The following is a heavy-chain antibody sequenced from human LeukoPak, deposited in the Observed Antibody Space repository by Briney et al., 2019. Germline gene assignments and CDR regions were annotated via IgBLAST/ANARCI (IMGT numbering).Heavy chain of an antibody. CDR1: GGSISSYY. J-gene: IGHJ4*02. CDR2: IYYSGST. Sequence: SETLSLTCTVSGGSISSYYWSWIRQPPGKGLEWIGYIYYSGSTNYNPSLKSRVTISVDTSRNQFSLKLSSVTAADTAVYYCARSYSGSYSLDWWGQGTLVTVSS. V-gene: IGHV4-59*01. D-gene: IGHD1-26*01. CDR3: ARSYSGSYSLDW.